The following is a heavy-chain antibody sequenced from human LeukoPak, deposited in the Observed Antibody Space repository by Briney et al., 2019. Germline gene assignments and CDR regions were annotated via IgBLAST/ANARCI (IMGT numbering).Heavy chain of an antibody. Sequence: GGSLRLSCTASGFTFSSYWMHWVRQAPGKGLMWVSRIDSGGSNTNYADSVKGRVTISRDNAKNTLYLEMNNLRDEDTAVYYCTRDRSYSSDSWGQGTLVTVSS. D-gene: IGHD2-21*01. J-gene: IGHJ4*02. CDR2: IDSGGSNT. CDR1: GFTFSSYW. CDR3: TRDRSYSSDS. V-gene: IGHV3-74*01.